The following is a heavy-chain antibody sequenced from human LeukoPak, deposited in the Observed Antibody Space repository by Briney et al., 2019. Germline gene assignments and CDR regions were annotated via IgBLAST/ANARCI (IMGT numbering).Heavy chain of an antibody. CDR2: IYPGDSDT. V-gene: IGHV5-51*01. D-gene: IGHD2-8*01. CDR3: ARTPKYCTNGVCYKGAFDY. Sequence: GESLKISCKGSGYSFTSYWISWVRQMPGKGLEWMGIIYPGDSDTRYSPSFQGQVTISADKSISTAYLQWSSLKASDTAMYYCARTPKYCTNGVCYKGAFDYWGQEPLVTVSS. J-gene: IGHJ4*02. CDR1: GYSFTSYW.